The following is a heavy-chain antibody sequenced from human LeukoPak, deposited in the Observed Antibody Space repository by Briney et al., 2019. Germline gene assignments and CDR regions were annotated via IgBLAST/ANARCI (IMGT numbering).Heavy chain of an antibody. J-gene: IGHJ4*02. CDR3: AKPSISSSWLYYFDY. CDR1: GFTFSSYG. CDR2: ISYDGSNK. Sequence: QPGGSLRLSCAASGFTFSSYGMHWVRQAPGKGLEWGAVISYDGSNKYYADSVKGRFTISRDNSKNTLYLQMNSLRAEDTAVYYCAKPSISSSWLYYFDYWGQGTLVTVSS. V-gene: IGHV3-30*18. D-gene: IGHD6-13*01.